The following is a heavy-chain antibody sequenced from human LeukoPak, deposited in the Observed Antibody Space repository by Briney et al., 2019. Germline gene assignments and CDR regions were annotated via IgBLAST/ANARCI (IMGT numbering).Heavy chain of an antibody. CDR1: GFTFSSYA. D-gene: IGHD3-22*01. CDR3: ARSGGPMIGDAFGI. CDR2: ISYDGSNK. V-gene: IGHV3-30*04. J-gene: IGHJ3*02. Sequence: GGSLRLSCAASGFTFSSYAMHWVRQAPGKGLEWVAVISYDGSNKYYADSVKGRFTISRDNSKNTLYLQMNSLRAEDTAVYYCARSGGPMIGDAFGIWGQGTMVTVSS.